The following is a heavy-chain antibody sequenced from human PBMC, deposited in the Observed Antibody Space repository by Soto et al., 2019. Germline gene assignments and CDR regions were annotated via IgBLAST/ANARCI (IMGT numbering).Heavy chain of an antibody. CDR2: IIPILGIA. CDR1: GGTFSSYT. CDR3: ARDPTRLVPHFDY. V-gene: IGHV1-69*04. J-gene: IGHJ4*01. D-gene: IGHD6-19*01. Sequence: SVKVSCKASGGTFSSYTISWVRQAPGQGLEWMGRIIPILGIANYAQKFQGRVTMTTDTSTSTAYMELRSLRSDDTAVYYCARDPTRLVPHFDYWGQ.